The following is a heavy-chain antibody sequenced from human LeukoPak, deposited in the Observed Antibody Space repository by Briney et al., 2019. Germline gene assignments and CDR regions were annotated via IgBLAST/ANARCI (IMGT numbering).Heavy chain of an antibody. Sequence: TSETLSLTCTVSGYSISSAYYWGWIRQSPGKGLEWIGTIYHSGSTYYNASVKSRVTISVDMSKNQFSLKLSSVTAADAAVYYCARGYCSGGSCYSYYYYNYMDVWGKGTTVTVSS. D-gene: IGHD2-15*01. J-gene: IGHJ6*03. CDR1: GYSISSAYY. CDR2: IYHSGST. V-gene: IGHV4-38-2*02. CDR3: ARGYCSGGSCYSYYYYNYMDV.